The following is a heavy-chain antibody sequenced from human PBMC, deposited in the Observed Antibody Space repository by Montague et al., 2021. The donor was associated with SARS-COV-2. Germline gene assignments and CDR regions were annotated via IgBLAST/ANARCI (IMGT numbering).Heavy chain of an antibody. CDR2: IYYSGST. CDR1: GGSTSSSSYY. V-gene: IGHV4-39*07. J-gene: IGHJ6*02. CDR3: ARVGRQQLVRLSGMDV. D-gene: IGHD6-13*01. Sequence: SETLSLTCTVSGGSTSSSSYYWGWIRQPPGKGLEWIGSIYYSGSTYYNPSLKSRVTISVDTSKNQFSLKLSSVTAAATAVYYCARVGRQQLVRLSGMDVWGQGTTVTVSS.